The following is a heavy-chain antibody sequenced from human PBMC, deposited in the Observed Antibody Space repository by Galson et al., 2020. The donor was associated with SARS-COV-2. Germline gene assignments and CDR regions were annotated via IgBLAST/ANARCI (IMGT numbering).Heavy chain of an antibody. CDR1: GYTLTELS. Sequence: ASVKVSCKVSGYTLTELSMHWVRQAPGKGLEWMGGFDPEDGETIYAQKFQGRVTMTEDTSTDTAYMELSSLRSEDTAVYYCATARAHCSSTSCYTNWFDPWGQGTLVTVSS. D-gene: IGHD2-2*02. V-gene: IGHV1-24*01. CDR2: FDPEDGET. CDR3: ATARAHCSSTSCYTNWFDP. J-gene: IGHJ5*02.